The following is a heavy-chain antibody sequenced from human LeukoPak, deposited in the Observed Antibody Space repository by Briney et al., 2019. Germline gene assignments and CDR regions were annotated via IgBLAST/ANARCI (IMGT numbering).Heavy chain of an antibody. V-gene: IGHV4-4*07. J-gene: IGHJ6*03. CDR1: GGSISSYY. D-gene: IGHD1-1*01. CDR3: ARDRPELESSSYYYYYYMDV. CDR2: IYTSGST. Sequence: SETQSLTCTVSGGSISSYYWSWIRQPAGKGLEWIGRIYTSGSTNYNPSLKSRVTTSVDTSKNQFSLKLSSVTAADTAVYYCARDRPELESSSYYYYYYMDVWGKGTTVTVSS.